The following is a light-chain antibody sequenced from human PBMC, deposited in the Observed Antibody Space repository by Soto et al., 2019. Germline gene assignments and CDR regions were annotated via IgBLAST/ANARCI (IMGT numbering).Light chain of an antibody. CDR3: QQYGSSPQT. J-gene: IGKJ1*01. CDR2: GAS. CDR1: QSVSSSY. V-gene: IGKV3-20*01. Sequence: EIVLTQSPGTLSLSPGERATLSCRASQSVSSSYLAWYQQKPGQAPRLLIYGASSRATDIPDRFSGSGSGTDFTLTISGLEPEDFAVYYCQQYGSSPQTFGQGTKV.